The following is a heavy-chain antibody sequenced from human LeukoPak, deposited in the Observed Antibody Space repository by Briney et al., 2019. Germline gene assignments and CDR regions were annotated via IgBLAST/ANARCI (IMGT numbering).Heavy chain of an antibody. D-gene: IGHD6-19*01. CDR1: GFTFSNYA. V-gene: IGHV3-23*01. Sequence: GGSLRLSCAASGFTFSNYAMSWVRQAPGKGLEWVSAISGSASSTYHADSVKGRFTISRDNSKNTLYLQMNSLRAEDTAVYYCAKGTYSSGWGYYYYYMDVWGKGTTVTISS. CDR2: ISGSASST. CDR3: AKGTYSSGWGYYYYYMDV. J-gene: IGHJ6*03.